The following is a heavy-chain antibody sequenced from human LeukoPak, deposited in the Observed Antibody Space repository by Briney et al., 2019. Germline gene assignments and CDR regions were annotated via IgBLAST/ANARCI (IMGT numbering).Heavy chain of an antibody. Sequence: ASVKVSCKASGYTFTSYGISWVRQAPGQGLEWMGWISAYNGNTNYAQKLQGRVTITADKSTSTAYMELSSLRSEDTAVYYCASSYCSSTSCYSIYYYYGMDVWGQGTTVTVSS. D-gene: IGHD2-2*02. CDR1: GYTFTSYG. J-gene: IGHJ6*02. CDR3: ASSYCSSTSCYSIYYYYGMDV. CDR2: ISAYNGNT. V-gene: IGHV1-18*01.